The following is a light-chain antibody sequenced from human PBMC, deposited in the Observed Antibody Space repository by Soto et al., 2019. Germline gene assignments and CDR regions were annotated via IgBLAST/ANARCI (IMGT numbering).Light chain of an antibody. CDR2: DVS. CDR3: SSYSISTAYL. V-gene: IGLV2-11*01. J-gene: IGLJ1*01. CDR1: SSDVAGYNS. Sequence: QSALTQPRSVSGSPGQSVTFSCTGTSSDVAGYNSVSWYQQHPGKAPKLMIYDVSKRPSGVPDRFSGSKSGNTASLTISGLQAEDEADYFCSSYSISTAYLFGTGTKVTVL.